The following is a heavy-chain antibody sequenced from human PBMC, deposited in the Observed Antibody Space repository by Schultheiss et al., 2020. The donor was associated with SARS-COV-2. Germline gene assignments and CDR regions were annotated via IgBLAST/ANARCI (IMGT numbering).Heavy chain of an antibody. Sequence: GSLRLSCAASGFTFSSYAMHWVRQAPGKGLVWVAVISYDGSNKYYADSVKGRFTISRDNSKNTLYLQMNSLRAEDTAVYYCASWDYVWGSYRERDNPLDYWGQGTLVTVSS. CDR3: ASWDYVWGSYRERDNPLDY. CDR1: GFTFSSYA. D-gene: IGHD3-16*02. CDR2: ISYDGSNK. J-gene: IGHJ4*02. V-gene: IGHV3-30*04.